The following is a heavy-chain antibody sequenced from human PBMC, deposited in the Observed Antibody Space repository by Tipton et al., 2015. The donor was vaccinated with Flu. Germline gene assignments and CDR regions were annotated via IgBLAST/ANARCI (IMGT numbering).Heavy chain of an antibody. CDR1: GYTFTGYY. CDR2: INPNSGGT. D-gene: IGHD6-13*01. Sequence: QVQLVQSGAEVKKPGASVRVSCKASGYTFTGYYMHWVRQAPGQGLEWMGRINPNSGGTNYAQKFQGRVTMTRDTSISTAYMELSRLTSDDTAVYFCARDGDSSSWSDAFDVWGQSTKVTVSS. V-gene: IGHV1-2*06. J-gene: IGHJ3*01. CDR3: ARDGDSSSWSDAFDV.